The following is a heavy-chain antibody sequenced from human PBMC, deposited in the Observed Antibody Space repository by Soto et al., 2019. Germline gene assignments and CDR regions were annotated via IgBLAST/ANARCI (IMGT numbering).Heavy chain of an antibody. CDR1: GYTFTSYG. CDR2: INAASGNT. J-gene: IGHJ4*02. D-gene: IGHD6-19*01. V-gene: IGHV1-3*01. CDR3: SRTGYSTGWYFYFDY. Sequence: GASVKVSCKASGYTFTSYGIHWVRQAPGQRLEWTGWINAASGNTQYSQKFQGRFTITRDTSASTAYMELSSLRSEDTAVYFCSRTGYSTGWYFYFDYWAQGSLVTVSS.